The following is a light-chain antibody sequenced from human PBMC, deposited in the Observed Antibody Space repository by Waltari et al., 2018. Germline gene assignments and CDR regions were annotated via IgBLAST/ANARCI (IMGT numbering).Light chain of an antibody. J-gene: IGKJ2*01. Sequence: DIQMTQSSSTLSASVADRITITCRASQSISTWLAWYQQKPGKAPKLLIYKASNLESGVPSRFSGSGSGTEFTLTISSLQPDDFATYYCQQYNSYHTFGQGTKLEIK. V-gene: IGKV1-5*03. CDR1: QSISTW. CDR3: QQYNSYHT. CDR2: KAS.